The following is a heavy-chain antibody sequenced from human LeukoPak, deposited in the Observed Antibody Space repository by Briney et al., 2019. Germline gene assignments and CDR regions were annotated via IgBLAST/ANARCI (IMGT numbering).Heavy chain of an antibody. CDR2: ISASASST. CDR1: GFTFSNYG. CDR3: ASQIWFNWNTPGGYYFDY. D-gene: IGHD1/OR15-1a*01. J-gene: IGHJ4*02. V-gene: IGHV3-23*01. Sequence: GGTLRLSCAASGFTFSNYGMAWVRPVPGKGLEWVSAISASASSTYYTDSVKGRFTISRDNSKNTLYLQMSSLRAEDTAVYYCASQIWFNWNTPGGYYFDYWGQGTLVTVSS.